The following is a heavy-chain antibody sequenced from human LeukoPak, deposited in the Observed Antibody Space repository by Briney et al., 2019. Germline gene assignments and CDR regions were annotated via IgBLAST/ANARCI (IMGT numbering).Heavy chain of an antibody. V-gene: IGHV1-18*01. CDR1: GYTLTSYG. Sequence: ASVKVSCKASGYTLTSYGISWVRQAPGQGLEWMGWISAYNGNTNYAQKLQGRVTMTTDTSTSTAYMELRSLRSDDTAVYYCARDLDSSSPITTLYWGQGTLVTVSS. CDR2: ISAYNGNT. D-gene: IGHD6-6*01. CDR3: ARDLDSSSPITTLY. J-gene: IGHJ4*02.